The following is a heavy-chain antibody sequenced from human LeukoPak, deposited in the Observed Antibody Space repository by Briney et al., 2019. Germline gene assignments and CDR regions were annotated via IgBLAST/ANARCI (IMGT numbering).Heavy chain of an antibody. V-gene: IGHV4-59*01. CDR2: IYYSGST. CDR3: ARGTTGRDLEGWFDP. D-gene: IGHD1-14*01. J-gene: IGHJ5*02. CDR1: GGSISSYY. Sequence: SETLSLTCTVSGGSISSYYWSWIRQPPGKGLEWIGYIYYSGSTNYNPSLKSRVTISVDTSKNQFSLKLSSVTAADTAVYYCARGTTGRDLEGWFDPWGQGTLVTVSS.